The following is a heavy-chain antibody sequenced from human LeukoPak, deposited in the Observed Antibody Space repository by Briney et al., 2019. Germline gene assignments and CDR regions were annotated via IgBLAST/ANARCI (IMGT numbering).Heavy chain of an antibody. CDR1: GGSFSGYY. CDR2: INHSGRT. Sequence: SETLSLTCAVYGGSFSGYYWSWIREPPGKGLEWTGEINHSGRTNYNPSLKSRVTLSVDTSKNHLSMKLSSVTAADTAVYYCARRQLWHTRYYYIDYWGQGTLVTVSS. V-gene: IGHV4-34*01. CDR3: ARRQLWHTRYYYIDY. J-gene: IGHJ4*02. D-gene: IGHD5-18*01.